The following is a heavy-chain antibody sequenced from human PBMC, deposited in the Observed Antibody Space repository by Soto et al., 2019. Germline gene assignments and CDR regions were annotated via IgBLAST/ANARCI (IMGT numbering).Heavy chain of an antibody. J-gene: IGHJ4*02. V-gene: IGHV3-30-3*01. Sequence: PGGSLRLSCAASGFTFSGYAMHWVRQAPGKGLEWVALISYDGSDKDYADSVKGRFTISRDNSRNTLFLQMNSLRAEDTAVYYCARDYYKYYDSSGYYRSPAYWGQGTLVTVSS. D-gene: IGHD3-22*01. CDR3: ARDYYKYYDSSGYYRSPAY. CDR2: ISYDGSDK. CDR1: GFTFSGYA.